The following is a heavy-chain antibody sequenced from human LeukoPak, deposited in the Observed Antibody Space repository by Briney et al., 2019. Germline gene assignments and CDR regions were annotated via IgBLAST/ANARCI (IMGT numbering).Heavy chain of an antibody. J-gene: IGHJ6*02. CDR1: GYTFTSYG. D-gene: IGHD1-26*01. CDR2: ISAYNGNT. V-gene: IGHV1-18*01. Sequence: GASVKVSCKASGYTFTSYGISWVRQAPGQGLEWMGWISAYNGNTNYAQKLQGRVTMTTDTFTSTAYMELRSLRSDDTAVYYCARDRATSVYYYGMDVWGQGTTVTVSS. CDR3: ARDRATSVYYYGMDV.